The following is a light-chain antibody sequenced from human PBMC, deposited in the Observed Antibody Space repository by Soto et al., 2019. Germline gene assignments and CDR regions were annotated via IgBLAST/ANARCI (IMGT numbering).Light chain of an antibody. J-gene: IGKJ4*01. Sequence: EIVMTQTPLSLSVTPGQAASISCKASQSLLHSDGRTFLYWYLQKPGQPPHLLIYEVSKRFSGVPERFSGSGSGTNFTLKISRVEAEDVGVYYCMQSIQVPLTFGGGTKVEIK. CDR2: EVS. CDR1: QSLLHSDGRTF. V-gene: IGKV2D-29*01. CDR3: MQSIQVPLT.